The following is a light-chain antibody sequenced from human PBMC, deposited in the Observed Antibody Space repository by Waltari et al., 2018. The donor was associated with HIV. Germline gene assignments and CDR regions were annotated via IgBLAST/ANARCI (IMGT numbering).Light chain of an antibody. CDR3: SSWLDDEYSGV. CDR2: KHN. Sequence: QSVVTHPPSASGTPGQRVTNSCSESDSNIRSNYVYWYPDLPGTAPNLLIYKHNHRSSPGPDRFYGSKTDTSASVTISGLRSEDEANYYISSWLDDEYSGVFGGQSK. CDR1: DSNIRSNY. J-gene: IGLJ3*02. V-gene: IGLV1-47*01.